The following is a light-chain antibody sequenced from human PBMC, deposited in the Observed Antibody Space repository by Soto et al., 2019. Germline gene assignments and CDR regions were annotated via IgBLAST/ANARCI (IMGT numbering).Light chain of an antibody. CDR2: DAS. CDR1: QSVRSY. J-gene: IGKJ5*01. Sequence: EIVLTQSPATLSLSPGERATLSCRARQSVRSYLAGYQQKPGQAPRLLIYDASNRATGIPARFSGSGSGTDFPLTISSLEPEDFAVYYCQQLSNWPQIIFGQGTRLEIK. CDR3: QQLSNWPQII. V-gene: IGKV3-11*01.